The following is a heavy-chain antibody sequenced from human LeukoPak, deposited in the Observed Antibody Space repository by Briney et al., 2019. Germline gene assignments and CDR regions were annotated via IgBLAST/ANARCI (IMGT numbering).Heavy chain of an antibody. J-gene: IGHJ4*02. D-gene: IGHD3-10*01. CDR1: GCTFTSFD. V-gene: IGHV1-8*01. Sequence: GASVKVSCKASGCTFTSFDINWVRQATGQGLEWMGWMNPNSANTGYAQKFQGRVTMTRDTSINTAYMELSSLRSEDTAVYYCARGWFGEIPFLDFWGQGTLVTVSS. CDR3: ARGWFGEIPFLDF. CDR2: MNPNSANT.